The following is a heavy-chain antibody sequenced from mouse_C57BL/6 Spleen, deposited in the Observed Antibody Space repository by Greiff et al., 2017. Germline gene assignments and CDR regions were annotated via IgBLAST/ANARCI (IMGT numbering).Heavy chain of an antibody. J-gene: IGHJ3*01. CDR2: INPNNGGT. CDR1: GYTFTDYY. CDR3: ERPPGYGSSTWFAY. D-gene: IGHD1-1*01. V-gene: IGHV1-26*01. Sequence: FQLQQSGPELVKPGASVKISCKASGYTFTDYYMNWVKQSHGKSLEWIGDINPNNGGTSYNQKFKGKATLTVDKSSSAAYMALRSLTSEDSAVYYCERPPGYGSSTWFAYWGQGTLVTVSA.